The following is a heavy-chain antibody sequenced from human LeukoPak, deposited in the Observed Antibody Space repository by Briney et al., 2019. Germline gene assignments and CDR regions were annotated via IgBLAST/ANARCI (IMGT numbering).Heavy chain of an antibody. CDR2: ISSGSTI. CDR3: AREMTTVTTYFDY. D-gene: IGHD4-17*01. CDR1: GFTFSSYE. Sequence: GSLRLSCAASGFTFSSYEMNWVRQAPGKGLEWVSYISSGSTIYCADSVKGRFTISRDNAKDSLYLQMNSLRAEDTAVYYCAREMTTVTTYFDYWGQGTLVTVSS. J-gene: IGHJ4*02. V-gene: IGHV3-48*03.